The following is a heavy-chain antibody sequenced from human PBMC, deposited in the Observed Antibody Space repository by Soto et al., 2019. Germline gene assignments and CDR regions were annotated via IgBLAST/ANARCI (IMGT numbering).Heavy chain of an antibody. J-gene: IGHJ4*02. D-gene: IGHD2-21*01. CDR1: GFTFSHHG. CDR2: VSSDGSIT. Sequence: QVQLVESGGGVVQPGRSLRLSCAASGFTFSHHGMHWVRQAPGKGLEWLTVVSSDGSITYDADSVRGRFAISRDNSKNTLYLHMNSLRTEDTAVYYCAKESDYYSTSKCSFDSWGQGILVTVSS. V-gene: IGHV3-30*18. CDR3: AKESDYYSTSKCSFDS.